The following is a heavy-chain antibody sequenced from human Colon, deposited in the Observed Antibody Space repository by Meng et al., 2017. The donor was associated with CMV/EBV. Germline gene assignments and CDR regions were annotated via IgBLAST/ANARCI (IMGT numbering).Heavy chain of an antibody. V-gene: IGHV3-74*01. CDR1: GFPFNTYW. J-gene: IGHJ6*02. CDR3: ARDPRGYGMDV. CDR2: INSDETGA. Sequence: GGSLRLSCAASGFPFNTYWMHWVRQGPGKGLEWVARINSDETGANYAVSVKGRFTISRDNAKSTLYLQMNSLRGDDTAFYYCARDPRGYGMDVWGQGTTVTVSS.